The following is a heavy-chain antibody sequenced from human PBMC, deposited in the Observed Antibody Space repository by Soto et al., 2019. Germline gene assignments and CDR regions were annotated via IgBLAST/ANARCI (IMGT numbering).Heavy chain of an antibody. V-gene: IGHV4-4*07. CDR1: GGSINTFY. CDR2: IFSSGST. D-gene: IGHD5-12*01. J-gene: IGHJ4*01. CDR3: AREGSYSAYNFAHGIQLWSFDF. Sequence: SETLSFTCTVSGGSINTFYWSWVRQPAGKGLEWIGRIFSSGSTNFNPSLESRVAMSVDTSKNHFSLNLSSVTAADMAVYYCAREGSYSAYNFAHGIQLWSFDFWGHGALVTVSS.